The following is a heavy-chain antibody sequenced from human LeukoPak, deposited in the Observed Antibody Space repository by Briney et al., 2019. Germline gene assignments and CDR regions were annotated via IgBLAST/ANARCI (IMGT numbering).Heavy chain of an antibody. V-gene: IGHV5-10-1*01. CDR1: GYSFTSYW. D-gene: IGHD2-2*01. J-gene: IGHJ1*01. Sequence: GESLKIPYKGSGYSFTSYWISWVRPMPGKGLEWMGRIDPSDSYTNYSPSFQGHVTISADKSISTAYLQWSSLKASDTAMYYCARQGVGYCSSTSCYAYKHWGQGTLVTVSS. CDR2: IDPSDSYT. CDR3: ARQGVGYCSSTSCYAYKH.